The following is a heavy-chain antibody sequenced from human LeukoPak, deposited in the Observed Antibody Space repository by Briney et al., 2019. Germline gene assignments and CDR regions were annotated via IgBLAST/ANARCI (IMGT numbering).Heavy chain of an antibody. CDR1: GFTFSTYV. V-gene: IGHV3-64D*06. CDR3: VRGTGY. CDR2: ISSNGDNT. J-gene: IGHJ4*02. Sequence: GGSLRLSCSVSGFTFSTYVMHWVRQAPGKGLEYVSAISSNGDNTYYADSVKGRFTISRDNSKNTLYLQMSSLRPDDTAVYFCVRGTGYWGQGTLVTVSS.